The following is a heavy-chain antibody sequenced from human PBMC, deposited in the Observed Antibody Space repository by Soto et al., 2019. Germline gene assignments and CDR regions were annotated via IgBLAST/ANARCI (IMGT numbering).Heavy chain of an antibody. Sequence: GASVKVSCKVSGYTLTEFSMHWVRQAPGKGLEWMGGLDPEDGATIYAQKFQGRVTMTEDTSTDTAYMELSSLRSEDTAVYYCARGPRGEVSVHSVFFFAPWGKGTLVTVPS. CDR2: LDPEDGAT. D-gene: IGHD3-16*02. CDR1: GYTLTEFS. V-gene: IGHV1-24*01. CDR3: ARGPRGEVSVHSVFFFAP. J-gene: IGHJ5*02.